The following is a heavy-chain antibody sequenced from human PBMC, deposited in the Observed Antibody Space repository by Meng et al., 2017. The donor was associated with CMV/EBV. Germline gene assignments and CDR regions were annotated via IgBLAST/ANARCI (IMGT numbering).Heavy chain of an antibody. D-gene: IGHD3-3*01. V-gene: IGHV3-30*04. CDR3: ASLSITIFGVVGYGMDV. CDR1: GFTFSSYA. CDR2: ISYDGSNK. Sequence: LSLTCAASGFTFSSYAMHWVRQAPGKGLEWVAVISYDGSNKYYADSVKGRFTISRDNSKNTLYLQMNSLRAEDTAVYYCASLSITIFGVVGYGMDVWGQGTTVTVSS. J-gene: IGHJ6*02.